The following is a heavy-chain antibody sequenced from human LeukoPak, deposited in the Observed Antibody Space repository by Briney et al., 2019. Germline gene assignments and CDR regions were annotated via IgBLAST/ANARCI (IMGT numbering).Heavy chain of an antibody. CDR1: GGTFSSSG. CDR3: ASSVDTARLNDY. D-gene: IGHD5-18*01. V-gene: IGHV1-69*13. J-gene: IGHJ4*02. CDR2: IIPIFATA. Sequence: ASVKVSCKASGGTFSSSGISWVRQAAGHGLEWMGGIIPIFATANYAQKFQGRVTITADESTSTAYMELSRLRSEDTAVYYCASSVDTARLNDYWGQGTLVTVSS.